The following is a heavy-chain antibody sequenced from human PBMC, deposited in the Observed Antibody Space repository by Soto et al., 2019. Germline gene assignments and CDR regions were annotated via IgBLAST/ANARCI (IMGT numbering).Heavy chain of an antibody. CDR3: ARGPNYYDDSGYFAY. CDR1: GFTFSIYP. J-gene: IGHJ4*02. CDR2: ISYDGDDK. D-gene: IGHD3-22*01. V-gene: IGHV3-30-3*01. Sequence: PGGSLRLCCAASGFTFSIYPMHWVRQAPCKGLEWVALISYDGDDKYYADSVKGRFTISRDNSKNTVYLEMNSLRAEDTSVYFCARGPNYYDDSGYFAYWGQGALVTVSS.